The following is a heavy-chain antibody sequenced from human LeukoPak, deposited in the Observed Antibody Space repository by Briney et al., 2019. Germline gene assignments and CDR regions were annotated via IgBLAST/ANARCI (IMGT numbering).Heavy chain of an antibody. CDR3: ARALNYYDSSGPKRGY. CDR1: GFTFSSYA. Sequence: GGSLRLSCAASGFTFSSYAMSWVRQAPGKGLEWVSAISGSGGSTYYADSVKGRFTISRDNAKNSLYLQMNSLRAEDTAVYYCARALNYYDSSGPKRGYWGQGTLVTVSS. J-gene: IGHJ4*02. CDR2: ISGSGGST. D-gene: IGHD3-22*01. V-gene: IGHV3-23*01.